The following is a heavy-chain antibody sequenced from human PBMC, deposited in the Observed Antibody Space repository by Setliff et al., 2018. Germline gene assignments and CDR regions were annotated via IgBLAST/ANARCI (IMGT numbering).Heavy chain of an antibody. D-gene: IGHD3-3*01. CDR1: GFTFSSYW. CDR2: INTDGSST. J-gene: IGHJ4*02. Sequence: GGSLRLSCAASGFTFSSYWMHWVRQAPGKGLVWVSHINTDGSSTRYADSVKGRFTTSRDNSKNTVSLQMSSLRAEDTAIYFCAGQGPIFGSGLIPGFDQWGQGTMVTVSS. V-gene: IGHV3-74*01. CDR3: AGQGPIFGSGLIPGFDQ.